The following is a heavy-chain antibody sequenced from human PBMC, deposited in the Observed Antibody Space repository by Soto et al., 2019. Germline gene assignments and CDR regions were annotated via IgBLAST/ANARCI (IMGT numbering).Heavy chain of an antibody. Sequence: SETLSLTCRVSGGSISSVNYYWHWIRQHPGKGLEWIGYISYTGTTNYNPSLESRVTISLDTSKSQFSLKLRSVTAADTAVYYCERDPAVTSGWPYFDYWGQGTPVTVSS. V-gene: IGHV4-61*01. CDR2: ISYTGTT. CDR1: GGSISSVNYY. D-gene: IGHD6-19*01. J-gene: IGHJ4*02. CDR3: ERDPAVTSGWPYFDY.